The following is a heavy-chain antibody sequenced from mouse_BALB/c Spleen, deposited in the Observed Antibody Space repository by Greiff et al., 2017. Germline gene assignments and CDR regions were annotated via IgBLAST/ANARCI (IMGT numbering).Heavy chain of an antibody. CDR2: ISYDGSN. J-gene: IGHJ2*01. CDR1: GYSITSGYY. CDR3: ARERELGFDY. D-gene: IGHD4-1*01. Sequence: EVQLQESGPGLVKPSQSLSLTCSVTGYSITSGYYWNWIRQFPGNKLEWMGYISYDGSNNYNPSLKNRISITRDTSKNQFFLKLNSVTTEDTATYYCARERELGFDYWGQGTTLTVSS. V-gene: IGHV3-6*02.